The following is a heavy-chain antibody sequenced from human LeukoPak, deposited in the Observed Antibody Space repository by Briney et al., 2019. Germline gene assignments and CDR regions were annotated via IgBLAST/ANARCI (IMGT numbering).Heavy chain of an antibody. D-gene: IGHD6-19*01. CDR2: IYPGDSDT. J-gene: IGHJ4*02. V-gene: IGHV5-51*01. CDR3: ARLVMGAVAGTEFDY. CDR1: GYSFTSYW. Sequence: GESLKISCKGSGYSFTSYWIGWVRQMPGKGLEWMGIIYPGDSDTRYSPSFQGQVTISADKSISTAYLQWSSLKASDTAMYYCARLVMGAVAGTEFDYWGQGTLVTVSS.